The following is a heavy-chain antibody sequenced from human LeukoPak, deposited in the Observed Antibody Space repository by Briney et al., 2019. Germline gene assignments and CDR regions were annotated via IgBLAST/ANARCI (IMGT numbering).Heavy chain of an antibody. CDR2: ISGSGGST. J-gene: IGHJ4*02. CDR3: AKERRRITIFGVVITPAY. V-gene: IGHV3-23*01. CDR1: GFTFSSYA. Sequence: GGSLRLSCAASGFTFSSYAMSWVRQAPGKGLEWVSAISGSGGSTYYADSVKGRFTISRDNSKNTLYLQMNSLRAEDTAVYYCAKERRRITIFGVVITPAYWGQGTLVTVSS. D-gene: IGHD3-3*01.